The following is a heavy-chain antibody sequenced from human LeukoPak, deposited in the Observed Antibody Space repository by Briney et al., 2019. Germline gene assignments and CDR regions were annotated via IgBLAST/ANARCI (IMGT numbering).Heavy chain of an antibody. D-gene: IGHD1-26*01. CDR1: GGSISSGGYS. V-gene: IGHV4-30-2*01. Sequence: PSETLSLTCTVSGGSISSGGYSWSWIRQPPGKGLEWIGYIYHSGSTYYNPSLKSRVTISVDRSKNQFSLKLSSVTAADTAVYYCARSRGSYSTPLVEWGQGTLVTVSS. J-gene: IGHJ4*02. CDR2: IYHSGST. CDR3: ARSRGSYSTPLVE.